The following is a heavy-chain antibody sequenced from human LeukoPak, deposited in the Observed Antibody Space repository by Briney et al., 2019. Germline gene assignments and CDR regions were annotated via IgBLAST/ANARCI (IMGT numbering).Heavy chain of an antibody. J-gene: IGHJ3*01. V-gene: IGHV4-59*01. CDR1: GVSIRSNY. Sequence: SETLSLTCTVPGVSIRSNYWSWVRQPPGKGLEWVGYIYYTGSTKYNPSLKSRVTISVDTSRSQFSLKLNSVTAADTAVYYCARGTYNTSPPDLWGQGTMVTVSS. D-gene: IGHD1-14*01. CDR2: IYYTGST. CDR3: ARGTYNTSPPDL.